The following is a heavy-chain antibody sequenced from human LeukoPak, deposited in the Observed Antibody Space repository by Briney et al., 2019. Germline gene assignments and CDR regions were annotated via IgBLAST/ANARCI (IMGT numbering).Heavy chain of an antibody. CDR3: ARLSGESTIYDY. CDR2: IYSGGGT. D-gene: IGHD5/OR15-5a*01. Sequence: GGSLRLSCAASGFTVSSNYMSWVRQAPGKGLEWVSVIYSGGGTYYADSVKGRFIISRDNARNSMSLQMDSLRVDDTAVYYCARLSGESTIYDYWGQGTLVTVS. V-gene: IGHV3-53*01. J-gene: IGHJ4*02. CDR1: GFTVSSNY.